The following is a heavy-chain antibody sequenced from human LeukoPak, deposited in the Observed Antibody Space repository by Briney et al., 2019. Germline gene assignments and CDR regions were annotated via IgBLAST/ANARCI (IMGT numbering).Heavy chain of an antibody. V-gene: IGHV3-33*08. CDR2: IWYDGSNK. D-gene: IGHD2-2*01. Sequence: GGSLRLSCAASGFTFSSYAMSWVRQAPGKGLEWVAVIWYDGSNKYYADSVKGRFTISRDNSKNTLYLQMNSLRAEDTAVYYCARGGYCSSTTCYATAIDYWGQGTLVTVSS. CDR3: ARGGYCSSTTCYATAIDY. J-gene: IGHJ4*02. CDR1: GFTFSSYA.